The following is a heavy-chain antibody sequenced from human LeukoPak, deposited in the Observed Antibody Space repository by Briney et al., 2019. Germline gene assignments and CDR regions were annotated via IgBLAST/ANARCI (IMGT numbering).Heavy chain of an antibody. CDR2: IHYSGST. J-gene: IGHJ4*02. CDR3: ATQTVDHPRFDY. V-gene: IGHV4-59*01. CDR1: GGSINSYY. Sequence: KPSETLSLTCTVSGGSINSYYWSWIRQPPGRGLEWIGSIHYSGSTSSNPSLRSRVTISVDKSKNQFSLKLSSVTAADTAVYYCATQTVDHPRFDYWGQGTLVTVSS. D-gene: IGHD4-23*01.